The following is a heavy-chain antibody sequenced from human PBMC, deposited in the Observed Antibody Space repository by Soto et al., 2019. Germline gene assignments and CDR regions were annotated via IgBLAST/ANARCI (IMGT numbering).Heavy chain of an antibody. CDR3: ARLSPKDRFDY. Sequence: QLPLQESGPGLVKPSETLSLTCTVSGGSISSSSYYWGWIRQPPGKGLEWIGSIYYSGSTYYNPSLTSRVPISVDTSKNQFSLKLSSVTAADTAVYYCARLSPKDRFDYWGQGTLVTVSS. D-gene: IGHD2-15*01. J-gene: IGHJ4*02. CDR2: IYYSGST. V-gene: IGHV4-39*01. CDR1: GGSISSSSYY.